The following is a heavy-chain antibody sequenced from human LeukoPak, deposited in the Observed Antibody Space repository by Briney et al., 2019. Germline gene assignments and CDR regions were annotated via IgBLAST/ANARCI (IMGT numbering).Heavy chain of an antibody. Sequence: SETLSLTCTVSGGSISSYYWSWIRQPPGKGLEWIGYIYYSGSTNYNPSLKSRVTISVDTSKNQFSLKLSSVTAADTAVYYCARDLSSGWYRSLGYWGQGTLVTVSS. J-gene: IGHJ4*02. V-gene: IGHV4-59*01. CDR1: GGSISSYY. CDR2: IYYSGST. D-gene: IGHD6-19*01. CDR3: ARDLSSGWYRSLGY.